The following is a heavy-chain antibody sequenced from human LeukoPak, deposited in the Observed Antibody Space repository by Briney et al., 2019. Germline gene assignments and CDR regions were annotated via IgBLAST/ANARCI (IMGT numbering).Heavy chain of an antibody. Sequence: SETLSLTCTVSGDSIRSSHYYWGWIRQPPGKGLEWIGSIYYSGSTYYNPSLKSRVTISVDTSKNQFSLRLSSVTAADMAIYYCARLRLSLGEFHFDYWGQGTLVTVSS. CDR1: GDSIRSSHYY. D-gene: IGHD3-16*01. V-gene: IGHV4-39*01. CDR2: IYYSGST. CDR3: ARLRLSLGEFHFDY. J-gene: IGHJ4*02.